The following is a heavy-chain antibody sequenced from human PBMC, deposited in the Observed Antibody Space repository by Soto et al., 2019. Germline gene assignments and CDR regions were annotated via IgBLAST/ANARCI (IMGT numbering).Heavy chain of an antibody. CDR3: ARGLHSLFDY. CDR1: GFTFSNYG. CDR2: IWYDGNNK. Sequence: XGSLRLSCSASGFTFSNYGMHWVRQAPGKGLEWVAVIWYDGNNKYYADSVKGRFTISRDNSNNTLYVQMTSLRAEDTAVYYCARGLHSLFDYWGQGTLVTVSS. J-gene: IGHJ4*02. D-gene: IGHD2-21*01. V-gene: IGHV3-33*01.